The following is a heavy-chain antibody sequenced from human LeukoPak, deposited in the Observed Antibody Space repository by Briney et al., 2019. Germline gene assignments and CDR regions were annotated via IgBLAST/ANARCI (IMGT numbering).Heavy chain of an antibody. V-gene: IGHV1-69*06. CDR1: GGTFSSYA. CDR3: ASSRSGNPWDFDY. J-gene: IGHJ4*02. Sequence: GASVKVSSKASGGTFSSYAISWVRQAPGQGLEWMGGIIPIFGTANYAQKFQGRVTITADKSTSTAYMELSSLRSEDTAVYYCASSRSGNPWDFDYWGQGTLVTVSS. D-gene: IGHD3-3*01. CDR2: IIPIFGTA.